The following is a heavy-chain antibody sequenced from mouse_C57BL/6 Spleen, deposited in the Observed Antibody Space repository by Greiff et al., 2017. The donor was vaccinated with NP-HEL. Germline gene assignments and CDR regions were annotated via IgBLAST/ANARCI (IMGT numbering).Heavy chain of an antibody. J-gene: IGHJ1*03. Sequence: LQQSGAELVRPGASVKMSCKASGYTFTSYNMHWVKQTPRQGLEWIGAIYPGNGDTSYNQKFKGKATLTVDKSSSTAYMQLSSLTSEDSAVYFCARGDLSYYGYDNWYFDVWGTGTTVTVSS. CDR2: IYPGNGDT. D-gene: IGHD2-2*01. V-gene: IGHV1-12*01. CDR1: GYTFTSYN. CDR3: ARGDLSYYGYDNWYFDV.